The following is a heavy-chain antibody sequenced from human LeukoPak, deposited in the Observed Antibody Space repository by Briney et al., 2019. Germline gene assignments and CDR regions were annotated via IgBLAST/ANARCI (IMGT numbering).Heavy chain of an antibody. CDR3: AKRYYDFPLDY. CDR1: GFTFSIYA. D-gene: IGHD3-3*01. J-gene: IGHJ4*02. V-gene: IGHV3-23*01. Sequence: GGSLRLSCAASGFTFSIYAMNWVRHARGKGLEWVSSISANGGETHYADSVKGRFTISRDNSKNTLYIQINNPRVEDTAVYYCAKRYYDFPLDYWGQGTLVTVSS. CDR2: ISANGGET.